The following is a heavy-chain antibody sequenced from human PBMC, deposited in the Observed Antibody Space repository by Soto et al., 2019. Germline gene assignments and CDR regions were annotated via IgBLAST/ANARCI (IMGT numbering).Heavy chain of an antibody. CDR3: ARHEQFYYYYYGMDV. V-gene: IGHV5-51*01. D-gene: IGHD4-4*01. CDR1: GYSFTTYW. CDR2: INPGDSDI. J-gene: IGHJ6*02. Sequence: GESLKISCKASGYSFTTYWIAWVRQMPGKGLEWMGIINPGDSDIRYSPSFQGQVTISVDNSISTAYLQWSSLKASDTAMYYCARHEQFYYYYYGMDVWGQGTAVTVSS.